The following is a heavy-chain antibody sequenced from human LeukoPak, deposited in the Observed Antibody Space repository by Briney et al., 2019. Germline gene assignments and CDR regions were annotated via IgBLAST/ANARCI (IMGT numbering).Heavy chain of an antibody. CDR3: AVRPDY. Sequence: PSETLSLTCAVYGGCFSGYYWSWIRQPPGKGLEGIGEINHSGSTNYNPSLKSRVTMSVDTSKNQFSLKLSSVTAADTAVYYCAVRPDYWGQGTLVTVSS. CDR2: INHSGST. CDR1: GGCFSGYY. V-gene: IGHV4-34*01. J-gene: IGHJ4*02. D-gene: IGHD6-6*01.